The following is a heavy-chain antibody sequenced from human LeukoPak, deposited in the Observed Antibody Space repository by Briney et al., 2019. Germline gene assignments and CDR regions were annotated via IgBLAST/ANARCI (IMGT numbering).Heavy chain of an antibody. CDR3: ARAMDTAMVTSGWFDP. CDR2: INHSGST. Sequence: KASETLSLTCAVYGGSFSGYYWSWIRQPPGKGLEWIGEINHSGSTNYNPSLKSRVTISVDTSKNQFSLKLSSVTAADTAVYYCARAMDTAMVTSGWFDPWGQGTLVTVSS. V-gene: IGHV4-34*01. J-gene: IGHJ5*02. CDR1: GGSFSGYY. D-gene: IGHD5-18*01.